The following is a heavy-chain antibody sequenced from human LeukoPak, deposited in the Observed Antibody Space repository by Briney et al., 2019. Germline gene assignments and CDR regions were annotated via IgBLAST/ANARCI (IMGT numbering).Heavy chain of an antibody. D-gene: IGHD2-21*02. CDR2: IRYDENNK. V-gene: IGHV3-30*02. Sequence: GGSLRLSCAASGFTFRSYGMHWVRQAPGRGLEWVALIRYDENNKYYADSVKGRFTISRDNSKNTLYLQMNSLRAEDTAIYYCARTAQLDYWGQGILVTVSS. CDR3: ARTAQLDY. J-gene: IGHJ4*02. CDR1: GFTFRSYG.